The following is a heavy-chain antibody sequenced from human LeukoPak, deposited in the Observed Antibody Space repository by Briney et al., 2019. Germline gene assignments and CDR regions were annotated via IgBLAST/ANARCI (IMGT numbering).Heavy chain of an antibody. CDR1: GGSISSRSDY. CDR2: LDSCRST. V-gene: IGHV4-39*01. CDR3: SRYHGYGGLYFYYYMDV. J-gene: IGHJ6*03. D-gene: IGHD4-23*01. Sequence: SETLSLTCTVSGGSISSRSDYWSWIRQTPGLGLMWIRNLDSCRSTYYNPSLKSRVTISVGTSKNQFSLNLRSVTAAYTAIYFCSRYHGYGGLYFYYYMDVWGKGTTVTVSS.